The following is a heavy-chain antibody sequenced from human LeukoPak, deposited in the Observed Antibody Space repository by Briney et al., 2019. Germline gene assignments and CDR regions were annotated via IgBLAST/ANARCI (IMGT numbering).Heavy chain of an antibody. CDR2: VHQHGNT. V-gene: IGHV4-39*01. D-gene: IGHD3-10*01. Sequence: SETLSLTCTVSDGSINNEMFYWGWIRQPPGKGLQWIASVHQHGNTYDNASLKSRVTISLDTSKNQFFLTLSSVTAADAAVYYCARQAGIGFDLWGQGTLVAVSS. J-gene: IGHJ5*02. CDR1: DGSINNEMFY. CDR3: ARQAGIGFDL.